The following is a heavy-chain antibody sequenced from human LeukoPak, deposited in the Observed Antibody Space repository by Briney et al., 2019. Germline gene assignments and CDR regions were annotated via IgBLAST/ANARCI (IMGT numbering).Heavy chain of an antibody. CDR2: ITPTSNYI. CDR3: VRDSGSFEN. D-gene: IGHD1-26*01. V-gene: IGHV3-21*01. Sequence: GGSLRLSCAASGFPFSSYNMHWVRQAPGKGLEWVSSITPTSNYIHYADSVKGRFTISRDNAEKSLFLQMNNLTPEDTAVYYCVRDSGSFENWGQGTLVTVSS. J-gene: IGHJ4*02. CDR1: GFPFSSYN.